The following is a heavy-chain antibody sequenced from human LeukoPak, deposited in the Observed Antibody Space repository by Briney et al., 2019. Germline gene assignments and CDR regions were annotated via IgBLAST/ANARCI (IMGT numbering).Heavy chain of an antibody. D-gene: IGHD1-26*01. J-gene: IGHJ1*01. CDR2: ISAYNGNT. V-gene: IGHV1-18*01. CDR3: ARHARVGADSAEYFQH. CDR1: GYTFTSYG. Sequence: ASVKVSCKASGYTFTSYGISWVRQAPGQGLEWMGWISAYNGNTNYAQKLQGRVTMTTDTSTSTAYMELRSLRSDDTAVYYCARHARVGADSAEYFQHWGQGTLVTVSS.